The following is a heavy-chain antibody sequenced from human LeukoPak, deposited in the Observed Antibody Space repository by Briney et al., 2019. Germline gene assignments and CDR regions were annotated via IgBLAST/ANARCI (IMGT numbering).Heavy chain of an antibody. CDR1: GGTFSSYA. V-gene: IGHV1-69*13. CDR2: IIPIFGTA. J-gene: IGHJ4*02. Sequence: PGASVKVSCKASGGTFSSYAISWVRQAPGQGLEWMGGIIPIFGTANYAQKFQGRVTITADESTSTAYMELSSLRSEDTAVYYCARGGRYGDYVYDYWGQGTLVTVSS. CDR3: ARGGRYGDYVYDY. D-gene: IGHD4-17*01.